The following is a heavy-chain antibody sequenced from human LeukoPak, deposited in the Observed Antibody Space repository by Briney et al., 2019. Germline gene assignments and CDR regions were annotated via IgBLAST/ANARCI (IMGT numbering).Heavy chain of an antibody. CDR2: ISYDGSNK. J-gene: IGHJ4*02. V-gene: IGHV3-30*18. CDR3: AKETTMVRGVTYSFFDY. CDR1: GFTFSSYG. D-gene: IGHD3-10*01. Sequence: GGSLRLSCAASGFTFSSYGMHWVRQAPGKGLEWVAVISYDGSNKYYADSVKGRFTISRDNSKNTLYLQMNSLRAEDTAVYYCAKETTMVRGVTYSFFDYWGQGTLVTVSS.